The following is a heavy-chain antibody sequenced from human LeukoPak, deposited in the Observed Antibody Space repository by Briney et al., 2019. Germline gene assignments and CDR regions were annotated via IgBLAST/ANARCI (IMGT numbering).Heavy chain of an antibody. D-gene: IGHD1-26*01. CDR1: GYTFTDYY. CDR3: ATDRYIVGATSFDY. J-gene: IGHJ4*02. Sequence: EASVKVSCKVSGYTFTDYYMHWVQQAPGKGLESMGLVDPEDGETIYAEKFQGRVTITADTSTDTAYMELSSLRSEDTAVYYCATDRYIVGATSFDYWGQGTLVTVSS. CDR2: VDPEDGET. V-gene: IGHV1-69-2*01.